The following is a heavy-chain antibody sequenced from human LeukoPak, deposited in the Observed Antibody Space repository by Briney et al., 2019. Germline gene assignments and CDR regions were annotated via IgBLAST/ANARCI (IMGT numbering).Heavy chain of an antibody. V-gene: IGHV1-69*05. CDR2: IIPIFGTA. D-gene: IGHD1-1*01. CDR3: ARDNCAGANWFDP. Sequence: ASVKLSCKASGGTFSSYAISWVRQAPGQGLEWMGGIIPIFGTANYAQKFQGRVTITTDESTSTAYMELSSLRSEDTAVYYCARDNCAGANWFDPWGQGTLVTVSS. CDR1: GGTFSSYA. J-gene: IGHJ5*02.